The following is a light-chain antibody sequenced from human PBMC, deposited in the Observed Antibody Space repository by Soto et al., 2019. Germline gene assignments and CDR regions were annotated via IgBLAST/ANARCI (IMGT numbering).Light chain of an antibody. CDR2: QVS. V-gene: IGKV2-24*01. J-gene: IGKJ1*01. Sequence: VLTQTPLSSPVTLGQPASISCRSSQSLVYSDGNTYLSWLQQRPGQPPRLLIYQVSNRFPGVPDRFSGSGAGTDFTLKISRVEAEDFGVYYCLQSSRSPRTFGQGTKMEIK. CDR1: QSLVYSDGNTY. CDR3: LQSSRSPRT.